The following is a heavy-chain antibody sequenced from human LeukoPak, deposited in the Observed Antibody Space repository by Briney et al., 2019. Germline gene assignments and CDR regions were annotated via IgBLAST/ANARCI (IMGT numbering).Heavy chain of an antibody. CDR1: GGSISSYY. CDR2: FSYSGST. J-gene: IGHJ6*02. CDR3: ARADESLVYGMDV. Sequence: PSETLSLTCTVSGGSISSYYWSWIRQPPGKGLEWIGYFSYSGSTHYSPSLTSRVAISVDTSRNQLSLKLKSVTAADTAIYYCARADESLVYGMDVWGQGTTVIVSS. V-gene: IGHV4-59*08.